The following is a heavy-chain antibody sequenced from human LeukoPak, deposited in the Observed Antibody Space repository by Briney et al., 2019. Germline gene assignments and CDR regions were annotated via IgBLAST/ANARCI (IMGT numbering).Heavy chain of an antibody. D-gene: IGHD2-15*01. CDR2: IYSGGTT. J-gene: IGHJ6*02. CDR1: GFTASSTY. Sequence: GGSLRLSCAASGFTASSTYMSWVRQAPGKGLEWVSIIYSGGTTYYADSVKGRFTISRDNSKNTLYLQMNSLRAEDTAVYYCARRKDYYYGMDVWGQGTTVTVSS. V-gene: IGHV3-53*01. CDR3: ARRKDYYYGMDV.